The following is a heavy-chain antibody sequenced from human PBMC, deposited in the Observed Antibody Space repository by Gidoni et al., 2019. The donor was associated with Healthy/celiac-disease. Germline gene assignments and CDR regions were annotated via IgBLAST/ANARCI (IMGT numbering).Heavy chain of an antibody. Sequence: QVTLRESGPALVKPTQTLTLTCTFSGFSLSTSGMCVSWIRQPPGKALEWLALIDWDDDKYYSTSLKTRLTISKDTSKNQVVLTMTNMDPVDTATYYCARTKDGYSSSWSGYYFDYWGQGTLVTVSS. V-gene: IGHV2-70*01. CDR1: GFSLSTSGMC. D-gene: IGHD6-13*01. J-gene: IGHJ4*02. CDR2: IDWDDDK. CDR3: ARTKDGYSSSWSGYYFDY.